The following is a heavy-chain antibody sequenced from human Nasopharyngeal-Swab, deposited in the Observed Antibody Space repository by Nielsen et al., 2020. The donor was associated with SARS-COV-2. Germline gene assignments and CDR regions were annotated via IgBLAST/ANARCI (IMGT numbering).Heavy chain of an antibody. CDR1: GFTFSSYA. V-gene: IGHV3-23*01. J-gene: IGHJ4*02. CDR2: ISGSGEST. Sequence: GESLKISCAASGFTFSSYAMSWVRQAPGKGLEWVSGISGSGESTHYADSVKGRFTISRDNSKNTLYLQMNSLRAEDTAVYYCAKDQPSDYWGQGTLVTVSS. CDR3: AKDQPSDY.